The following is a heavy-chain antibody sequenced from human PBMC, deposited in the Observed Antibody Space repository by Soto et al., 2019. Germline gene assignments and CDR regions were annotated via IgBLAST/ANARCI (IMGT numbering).Heavy chain of an antibody. CDR3: VRPYGDPPG. CDR1: GFPFGGEW. J-gene: IGHJ4*02. Sequence: EVLLVESGGGIVQPGGSLRLSCTTSGFPFGGEWMHWVRQVPGKGLEWVSRMNKDGSLIAYADSVRGRVTISRDNAKSTLYLQMNSLRPEDTALYFCVRPYGDPPGWGQGTLVTVSS. D-gene: IGHD4-17*01. CDR2: MNKDGSLI. V-gene: IGHV3-74*01.